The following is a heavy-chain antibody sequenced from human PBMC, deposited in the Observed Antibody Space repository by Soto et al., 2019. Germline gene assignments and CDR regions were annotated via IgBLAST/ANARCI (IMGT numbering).Heavy chain of an antibody. Sequence: QVQLQESGPGLVKPSETLSLTCTVSGDSVNNGNYLWSWIRQPPGKGLEWIGYAYYNGETNYNPSLKSRVAVSLDTSKNRFSLRLTSVTAADTAVYYCATGQYYYGSQYCGQGTLITVSS. V-gene: IGHV4-61*01. CDR2: AYYNGET. CDR1: GDSVNNGNYL. D-gene: IGHD3-10*01. CDR3: ATGQYYYGSQY. J-gene: IGHJ4*02.